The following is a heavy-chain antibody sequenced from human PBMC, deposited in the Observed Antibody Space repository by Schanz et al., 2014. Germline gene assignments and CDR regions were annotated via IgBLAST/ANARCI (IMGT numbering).Heavy chain of an antibody. J-gene: IGHJ2*01. CDR3: AKDAPYPFDL. Sequence: EVHLVESGGGLVQPGGSLRLSCAASGFTFSAYAMTWVRQIPGKGLEWVSSISSGGGSTYYADSVKGRFTISRDNSKNTLYLQMKSLRAEDTAIYYCAKDAPYPFDLWGRGTLITVSS. CDR2: ISSGGGST. V-gene: IGHV3-23*04. CDR1: GFTFSAYA.